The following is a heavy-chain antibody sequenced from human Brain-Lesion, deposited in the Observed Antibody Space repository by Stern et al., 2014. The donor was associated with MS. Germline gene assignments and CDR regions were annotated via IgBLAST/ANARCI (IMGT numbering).Heavy chain of an antibody. CDR3: GRDRGSNWNDDLYGMDV. Sequence: EVQLVESGGGLVQPGGSLRLSRAASGFSVSSNYMGWVRQAPGKGLEWVSVFYTDGYTYYADSVKGRCTISRDNSKNTLSLQMNSLRPEDTAVYYCGRDRGSNWNDDLYGMDVWGQGTTVTVSS. CDR1: GFSVSSNY. J-gene: IGHJ6*02. D-gene: IGHD1-20*01. V-gene: IGHV3-66*02. CDR2: FYTDGYT.